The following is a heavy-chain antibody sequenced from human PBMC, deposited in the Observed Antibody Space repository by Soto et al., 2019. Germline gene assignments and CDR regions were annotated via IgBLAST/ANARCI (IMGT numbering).Heavy chain of an antibody. Sequence: HPGGSLRLSCAASGFTFSSYGMHWVRQAPGKGLEWVAVISYDGSNKYYADSVKGRFTISRDNSKNTLYLQMNSLRAEDTAVYYCAKGLGGSSGWYEDYWGQGNLVTVSS. CDR2: ISYDGSNK. J-gene: IGHJ4*02. V-gene: IGHV3-30*18. CDR3: AKGLGGSSGWYEDY. CDR1: GFTFSSYG. D-gene: IGHD6-19*01.